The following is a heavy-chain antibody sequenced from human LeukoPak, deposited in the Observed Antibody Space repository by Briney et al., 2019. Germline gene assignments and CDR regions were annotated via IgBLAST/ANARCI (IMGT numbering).Heavy chain of an antibody. V-gene: IGHV4-59*01. CDR2: IYYSGST. CDR1: GGSISSYY. Sequence: SETLSLTCTVSGGSISSYYWSWIRQPPGKGLEWIAYIYYSGSTNYNPSLKSRVTISVDTSKNQFSLQLSSVTAADTAVYYCARVGTYGSGSYLSWSDYWGQGTLVTVSS. CDR3: ARVGTYGSGSYLSWSDY. D-gene: IGHD3-10*01. J-gene: IGHJ4*02.